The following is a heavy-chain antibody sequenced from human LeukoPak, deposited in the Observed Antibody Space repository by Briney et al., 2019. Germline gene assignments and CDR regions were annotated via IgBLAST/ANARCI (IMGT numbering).Heavy chain of an antibody. J-gene: IGHJ4*02. CDR2: IKQDGSEK. CDR3: AFGYSYGHETFDY. Sequence: GGSLRLSCAASGFTFSSYWMSWVRQAPGKGLEWVANIKQDGSEKYYVDSVKGRFTISRDNAKNSLYLQMNSLRAEDTAVYYCAFGYSYGHETFDYRGQGTLVTVSS. D-gene: IGHD5-18*01. V-gene: IGHV3-7*01. CDR1: GFTFSSYW.